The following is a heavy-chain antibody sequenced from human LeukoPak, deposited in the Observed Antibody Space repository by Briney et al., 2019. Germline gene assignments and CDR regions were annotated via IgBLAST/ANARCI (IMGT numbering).Heavy chain of an antibody. J-gene: IGHJ4*02. V-gene: IGHV3-30-3*01. D-gene: IGHD1-26*01. CDR3: ARAGRSNYFDY. CDR2: ISYDGSNK. CDR1: GFTFSSYA. Sequence: GRSLRLSCAASGFTFSSYAMHWVRQAPGKGLEWVAVISYDGSNKYYADSVKGRFTISRDNSKNTLYLQMNSLRAEDTAVYYCARAGRSNYFDYWGQGTLVIVSS.